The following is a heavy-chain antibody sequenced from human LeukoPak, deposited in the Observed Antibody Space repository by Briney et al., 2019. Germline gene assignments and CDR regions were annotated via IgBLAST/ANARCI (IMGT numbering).Heavy chain of an antibody. J-gene: IGHJ3*02. CDR3: ASSPVRYSSSWSDAFDI. V-gene: IGHV1-69*05. Sequence: GASVKVSCKASGGTFSSYAISWVRQAPGQGLEWMGGIIPIFGTANYAQKFQGRVTITTDESTSTAYMELSSLRSEDTAVYYCASSPVRYSSSWSDAFDIWGQGTMVTVSS. D-gene: IGHD6-13*01. CDR1: GGTFSSYA. CDR2: IIPIFGTA.